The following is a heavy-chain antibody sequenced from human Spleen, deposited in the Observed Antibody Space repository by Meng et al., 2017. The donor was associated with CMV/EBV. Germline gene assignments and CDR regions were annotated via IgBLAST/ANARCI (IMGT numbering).Heavy chain of an antibody. J-gene: IGHJ5*02. Sequence: SETLSLTCTVSGGSISSYYWSWIRQPPGKGLEWIGYIYYSGSTNYNPSLKSRVTISVDTSKNQFSLKLSSVTAADTAVYYCARDTNIKYSSSPTGGFDPWGQGTLVTVSS. CDR3: ARDTNIKYSSSPTGGFDP. CDR1: GGSISSYY. V-gene: IGHV4-59*01. D-gene: IGHD6-6*01. CDR2: IYYSGST.